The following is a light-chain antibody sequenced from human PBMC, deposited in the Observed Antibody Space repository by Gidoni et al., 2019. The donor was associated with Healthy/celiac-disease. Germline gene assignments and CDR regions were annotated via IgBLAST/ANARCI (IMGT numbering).Light chain of an antibody. J-gene: IGKJ1*01. CDR3: QQRSNWPT. CDR2: DAS. Sequence: EIFLTQSPAPLSLSPGERATLSCMASQSVSSSLAWYQQKPGQAPRLLIYDASNRATGIPARFSGRGSGTDFILTISSLEPEDVAVYYCQQRSNWPTFGQGTKVEIK. CDR1: QSVSSS. V-gene: IGKV3-11*01.